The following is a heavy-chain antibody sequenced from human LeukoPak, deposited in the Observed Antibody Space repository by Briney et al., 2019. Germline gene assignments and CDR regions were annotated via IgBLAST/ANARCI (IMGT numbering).Heavy chain of an antibody. D-gene: IGHD1-20*01. V-gene: IGHV4-39*07. Sequence: SETLSLTCTVSGGSISSSPYYWGWIRQPPGKGLEWIGSIYYSGTTHYNPSLESRVTISVDTSKNQFSLKLSSVTAADTAVYYCARVGYNWNDVSFDYWGQGTLVTVSS. CDR3: ARVGYNWNDVSFDY. CDR1: GGSISSSPYY. J-gene: IGHJ4*02. CDR2: IYYSGTT.